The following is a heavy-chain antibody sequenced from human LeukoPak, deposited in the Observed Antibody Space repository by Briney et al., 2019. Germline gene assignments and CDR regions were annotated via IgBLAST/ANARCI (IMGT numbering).Heavy chain of an antibody. CDR3: ARTTTPHYYGSGSYALGY. CDR1: GFTFSTYA. D-gene: IGHD3-10*01. CDR2: ISYDGSNK. J-gene: IGHJ4*02. V-gene: IGHV3-30-3*01. Sequence: PGRYLRLSCAASGFTFSTYAMHWVRQGPGKGLEWVAVISYDGSNKYYADSVKGRFTISRDNSKNTLYLQMSSLSAEDTAVYYCARTTTPHYYGSGSYALGYWGQGTLVTVPS.